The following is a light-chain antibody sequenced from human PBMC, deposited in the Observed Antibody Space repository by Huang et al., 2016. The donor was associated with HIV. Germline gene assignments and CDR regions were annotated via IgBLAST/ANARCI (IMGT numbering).Light chain of an antibody. V-gene: IGKV3-20*01. Sequence: EIVLTQSPGTLSLSPGERATLSCRASRSVSSNYLAWYQQKGGQAPRLLIYGAHSRATGIPDRFNGSGSGTDFTLTIDRLQPEDCAVYYCQQYGGSPPFTFGPGIKVDIK. CDR1: RSVSSNY. CDR2: GAH. CDR3: QQYGGSPPFT. J-gene: IGKJ3*01.